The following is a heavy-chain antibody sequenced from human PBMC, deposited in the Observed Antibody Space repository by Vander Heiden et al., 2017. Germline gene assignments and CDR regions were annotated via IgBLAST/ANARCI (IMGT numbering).Heavy chain of an antibody. CDR3: AREGVEGSGTCRDY. D-gene: IGHD3-10*01. Sequence: QVQLVESGGGVVQPGRSLRLSCAASGFNFASYGMHWVRQAPGKGLEWVAVTWSDGSNKDYLESVKGRFTISRDTSKNTLFLQMNSLRVEDTAVYYCAREGVEGSGTCRDYWGQGILVTVSS. CDR1: GFNFASYG. V-gene: IGHV3-33*01. CDR2: TWSDGSNK. J-gene: IGHJ4*02.